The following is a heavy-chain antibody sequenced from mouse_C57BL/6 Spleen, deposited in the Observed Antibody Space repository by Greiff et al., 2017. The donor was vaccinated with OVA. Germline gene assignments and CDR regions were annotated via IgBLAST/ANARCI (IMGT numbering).Heavy chain of an antibody. V-gene: IGHV1-81*01. CDR2: IYPRSGNT. J-gene: IGHJ1*03. CDR1: GYTFTSYG. D-gene: IGHD1-1*01. CDR3: ARKDTTVVDPYWYFDV. Sequence: QVQLKESGAELARPGASVKLSCKASGYTFTSYGISWVKQRTGQGLEWIGEIYPRSGNTYYNEKFKGKATLTADKSSSTAYMELRSLTSEDSAVYFCARKDTTVVDPYWYFDVWGTGTAVTVSS.